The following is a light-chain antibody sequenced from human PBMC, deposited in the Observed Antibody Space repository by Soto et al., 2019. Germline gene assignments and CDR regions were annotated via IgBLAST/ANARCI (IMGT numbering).Light chain of an antibody. Sequence: EIVLTQSPATLSLSPGERATLSCRASQSVSSYLAWYQQKPGQAPRLLIYDASNMATGIPARFSGGGSGTDFTLPTSSLVPEDFAVYYCQQRFNWPRFTFGQGTKLEIK. J-gene: IGKJ2*01. CDR2: DAS. CDR1: QSVSSY. V-gene: IGKV3-11*01. CDR3: QQRFNWPRFT.